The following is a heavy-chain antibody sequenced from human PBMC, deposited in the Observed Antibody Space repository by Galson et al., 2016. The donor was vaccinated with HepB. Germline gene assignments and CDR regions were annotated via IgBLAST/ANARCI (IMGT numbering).Heavy chain of an antibody. CDR1: GFTFNDFA. Sequence: SLRLSCALSGFTFNDFAMGWVRQAPGKGLEWVSLIFGRGGGTYYRDSVKGRFTISRGNSKNTLYLQMSSLTAEDTALYYCAKYQGHPVTTYHFDYWGQGTLVTVSS. CDR3: AKYQGHPVTTYHFDY. J-gene: IGHJ4*02. V-gene: IGHV3-23*01. CDR2: IFGRGGGT. D-gene: IGHD2-2*01.